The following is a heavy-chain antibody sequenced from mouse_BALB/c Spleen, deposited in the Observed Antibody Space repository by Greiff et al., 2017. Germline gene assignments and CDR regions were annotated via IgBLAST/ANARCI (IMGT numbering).Heavy chain of an antibody. J-gene: IGHJ4*01. V-gene: IGHV2-9*02. D-gene: IGHD2-10*02. CDR2: IWAGGST. CDR1: GFSLTSYG. CDR3: ARGYGNYYYAMDY. Sequence: QVQLKESGPGLVAPSQSLSITCTVSGFSLTSYGVHWVRQPPGKGLEWLGVIWAGGSTNYNSALMSRLSISKDNSKSQVFLKMNSLQTDDTAMYYCARGYGNYYYAMDYWGQGTSVTVSS.